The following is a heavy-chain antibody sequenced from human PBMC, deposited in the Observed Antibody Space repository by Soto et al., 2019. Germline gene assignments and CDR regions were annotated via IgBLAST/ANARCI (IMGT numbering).Heavy chain of an antibody. V-gene: IGHV3-23*01. CDR3: AKSLYNDNGGPNDH. CDR2: FSFYGRRDNT. D-gene: IGHD1-1*01. CDR1: GFTFSSYD. Sequence: VQLLESGGGLVQPGGSLRLSCVGSGFTFSSYDMTWVRQAPGKGLEWVSSFSFYGRRDNTYYADSVRGRFTISRDNSRNTVYLQMDNLRGEDTAVYYCAKSLYNDNGGPNDHWGSGTLVTVSS. J-gene: IGHJ4*02.